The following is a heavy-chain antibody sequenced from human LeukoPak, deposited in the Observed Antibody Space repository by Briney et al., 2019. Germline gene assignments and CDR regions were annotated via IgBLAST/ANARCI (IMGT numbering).Heavy chain of an antibody. CDR2: MNPNSGNT. CDR1: GYTFTSYD. J-gene: IGHJ4*02. CDR3: ARVAIFGVEVKGGGDY. D-gene: IGHD3-3*01. Sequence: ASVKVSCKASGYTFTSYDINWARQATGQGLEWMGWMNPNSGNTGYAQKFQGRVTMTRDTSISTAYMELSRLRSDDTAVYYCARVAIFGVEVKGGGDYWGQGTLVTVSS. V-gene: IGHV1-8*01.